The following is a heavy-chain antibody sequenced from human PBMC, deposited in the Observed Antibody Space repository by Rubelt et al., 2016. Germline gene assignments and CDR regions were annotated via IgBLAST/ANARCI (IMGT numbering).Heavy chain of an antibody. J-gene: IGHJ4*02. CDR2: IYYSGST. Sequence: QVQLQESGPGLLKPSETLLLTCTVSGGSISTYYWSWIRQPPGKGLEWIGNIYYSGSTKYNPSLKSRVTISVDTSNDQFPLKLSSGTAADTAVYYRARASRGSPRFGFDYWGQGTLVTVSS. V-gene: IGHV4-59*08. CDR1: GGSISTYY. D-gene: IGHD6-25*01. CDR3: ARASRGSPRFGFDY.